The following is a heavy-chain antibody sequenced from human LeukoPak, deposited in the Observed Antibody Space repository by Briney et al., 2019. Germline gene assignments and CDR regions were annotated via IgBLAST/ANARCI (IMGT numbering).Heavy chain of an antibody. V-gene: IGHV1-24*01. Sequence: ASVKVSCKVSGYTLTELSMHWVRQAPGKGLEWMGGFDPEDGETIYAQKFQGRVTMTEDTSTDTAYMELSSLRSEDTAVYYCATFFLVGIAAAGTGDFQHWGQGTLVTVSS. J-gene: IGHJ1*01. CDR2: FDPEDGET. CDR3: ATFFLVGIAAAGTGDFQH. CDR1: GYTLTELS. D-gene: IGHD6-13*01.